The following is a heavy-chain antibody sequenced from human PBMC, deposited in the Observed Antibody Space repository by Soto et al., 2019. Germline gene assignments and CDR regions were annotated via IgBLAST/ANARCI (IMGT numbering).Heavy chain of an antibody. Sequence: LRLSCAASGFTFSTYSMNWVRQAPGKGLEWVSSLSSSSSYIYYADSVKDRFTISRDNAENSLYLQMNSLRAEDTAVYYCARDYYDSSGTQIMDVWGQGTTVTVSS. CDR1: GFTFSTYS. D-gene: IGHD3-22*01. V-gene: IGHV3-21*01. CDR3: ARDYYDSSGTQIMDV. CDR2: LSSSSSYI. J-gene: IGHJ6*02.